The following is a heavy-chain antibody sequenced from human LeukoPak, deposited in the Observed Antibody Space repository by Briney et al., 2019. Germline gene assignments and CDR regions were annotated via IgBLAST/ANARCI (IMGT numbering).Heavy chain of an antibody. CDR1: GFSFRAFG. Sequence: QAGGPLRLPCEASGFSFRAFGWAGVRRAPGKGWGGVASINQDGREKYSVDSVKGRFIISRDNAKNSLYLQMNSLRADDTAVYYCARDGVAPGLYFDSWGQGTLATVSS. V-gene: IGHV3-7*01. J-gene: IGHJ4*02. D-gene: IGHD2-15*01. CDR3: ARDGVAPGLYFDS. CDR2: INQDGREK.